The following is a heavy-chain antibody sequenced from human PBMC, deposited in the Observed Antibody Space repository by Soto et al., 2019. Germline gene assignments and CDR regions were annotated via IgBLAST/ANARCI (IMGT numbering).Heavy chain of an antibody. CDR2: INHSGST. Sequence: SETLSLTCAVYGGSFSGYYWTWIRQPPGTGLEWIGEINHSGSTNYNPSLKSRVTISVDTSKNQFSLKLTSVTAADTAVYYCARDREQWLFLFDYYGMDVWGQGTTVTVSS. CDR3: ARDREQWLFLFDYYGMDV. D-gene: IGHD6-19*01. J-gene: IGHJ6*02. V-gene: IGHV4-34*01. CDR1: GGSFSGYY.